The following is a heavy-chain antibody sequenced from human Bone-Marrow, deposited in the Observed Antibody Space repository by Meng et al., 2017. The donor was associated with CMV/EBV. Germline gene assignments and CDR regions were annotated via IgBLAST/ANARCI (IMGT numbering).Heavy chain of an antibody. V-gene: IGHV3-30-3*01. CDR1: GFTFSSYA. J-gene: IGHJ4*02. D-gene: IGHD3-9*01. CDR3: ARDSSLRYFDCNYFDY. Sequence: GESLKISCAASGFTFSSYAMHWVRQAPGKGLEWVAVISYDGSNKYYADSVKGRFTISRDNAKNSLYLQMNSLRAEDTAVYYCARDSSLRYFDCNYFDYWGQGTLVTVSS. CDR2: ISYDGSNK.